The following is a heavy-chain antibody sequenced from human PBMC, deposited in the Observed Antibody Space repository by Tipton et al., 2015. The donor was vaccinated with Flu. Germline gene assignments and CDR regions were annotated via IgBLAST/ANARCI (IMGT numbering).Heavy chain of an antibody. CDR3: ASHSYSRGRAGH. CDR2: IDHSGTT. J-gene: IGHJ4*02. D-gene: IGHD4-11*01. Sequence: TLSLTCTVSGASINNYYWSWIRQPPGKGLEWIGSIDHSGTTYYNPSLKSRVTISVDTSKNQFPLKLSSVTAADTAVFYCASHSYSRGRAGHWGQGTLVTVST. V-gene: IGHV4-38-2*02. CDR1: GASINNYY.